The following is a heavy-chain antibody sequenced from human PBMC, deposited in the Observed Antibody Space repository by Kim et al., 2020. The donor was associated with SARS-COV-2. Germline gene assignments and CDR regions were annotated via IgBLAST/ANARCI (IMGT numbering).Heavy chain of an antibody. D-gene: IGHD6-6*01. V-gene: IGHV4-61*02. J-gene: IGHJ1*01. CDR1: GGSISSSSYY. CDR3: ARGKRVEYIRSSGGPIDA. CDR2: IYPSGTT. Sequence: SETLSLTCTVSGGSISSSSYYWNWIRQPVGKGLEWIGRIYPSGTTNYNPSLKSRVSILVDTSKKLFSLKLNSVTAADTAVYSCARGKRVEYIRSSGGPIDAWGQGALVTVSS.